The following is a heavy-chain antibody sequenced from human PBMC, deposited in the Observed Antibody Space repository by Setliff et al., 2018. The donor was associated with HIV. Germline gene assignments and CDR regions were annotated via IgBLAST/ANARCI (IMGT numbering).Heavy chain of an antibody. Sequence: PSETLSLTCSVYGTSFSDHYWSWVRQTPGKGLEWIGEMNQSGTTNYNPSLKSRVTMSIDTSERQFSLKLTSVTAADTAVYFCARLIHTGLLYFDFWGPGTLVTVSS. D-gene: IGHD2-8*02. V-gene: IGHV4-34*01. CDR1: GTSFSDHY. CDR3: ARLIHTGLLYFDF. J-gene: IGHJ4*02. CDR2: MNQSGTT.